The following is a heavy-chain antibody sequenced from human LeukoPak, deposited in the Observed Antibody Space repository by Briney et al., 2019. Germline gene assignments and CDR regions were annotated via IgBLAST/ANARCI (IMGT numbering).Heavy chain of an antibody. CDR1: GFSLSTHW. Sequence: GGSLRLSCAVSGFSLSTHWMSWVRQAPGKGLEGVANIKQDGSEKYYVDSVKGRFTISRDNAKNLMYLQMNSLRAEDTAVYYCASSGYKYGYGYWGQGALVTVSS. D-gene: IGHD5-18*01. V-gene: IGHV3-7*05. CDR2: IKQDGSEK. CDR3: ASSGYKYGYGY. J-gene: IGHJ4*02.